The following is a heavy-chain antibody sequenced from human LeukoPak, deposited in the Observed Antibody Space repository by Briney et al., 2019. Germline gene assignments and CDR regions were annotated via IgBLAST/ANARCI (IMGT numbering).Heavy chain of an antibody. CDR3: ARDRTRVTTTGYMDV. J-gene: IGHJ6*03. CDR1: GGTFSSYA. CDR2: IIPIFGTA. V-gene: IGHV1-69*01. D-gene: IGHD1-14*01. Sequence: SVKVSCKASGGTFSSYAISWVRQAPGQGLEWIGGIIPIFGTANYAQKFQGRVTITADESTSTAYMELSSLRSEDTAVYYCARDRTRVTTTGYMDVWGKGTTVTVSS.